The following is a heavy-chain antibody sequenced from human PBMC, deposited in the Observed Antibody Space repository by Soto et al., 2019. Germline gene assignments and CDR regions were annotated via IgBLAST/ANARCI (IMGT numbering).Heavy chain of an antibody. J-gene: IGHJ3*02. CDR3: ARARYYYDSSGYDDAFDI. D-gene: IGHD3-22*01. CDR1: GFTFSSYW. V-gene: IGHV3-7*01. CDR2: IKQDGSEK. Sequence: GGSLRLSCAASGFTFSSYWMSWVRQAPGKGLEWVANIKQDGSEKYYVDSVKGRFTISRDNAKNSLYLQMNSLRAEDTAVYYCARARYYYDSSGYDDAFDIWRQGTMVTVSS.